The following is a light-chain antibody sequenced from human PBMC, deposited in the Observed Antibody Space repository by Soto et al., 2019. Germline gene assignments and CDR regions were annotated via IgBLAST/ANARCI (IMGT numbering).Light chain of an antibody. CDR3: QQYNNWPPIT. Sequence: EIVMTQSPATLSVSPGERATLSCRASQSVSSNLAWYQQKPCQAPRLLIYGASTRATGISARFSGSRSGTELTLTISSLQSEDFAVYYCQQYNNWPPITGGRGTRLEIK. J-gene: IGKJ5*01. CDR2: GAS. CDR1: QSVSSN. V-gene: IGKV3-15*01.